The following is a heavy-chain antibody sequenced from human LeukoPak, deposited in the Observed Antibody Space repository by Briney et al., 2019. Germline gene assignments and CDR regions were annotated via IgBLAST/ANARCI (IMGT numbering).Heavy chain of an antibody. Sequence: GGSLRLSCAASGFTFTNYWMSWVRQAPGKGLEWVASIKEGGSEKYYVDSVKGRFTISRGNAKNSVHLQMNSLRTEDTAVYYCARGPHWGQGTLVTVSS. J-gene: IGHJ4*02. V-gene: IGHV3-7*01. CDR3: ARGPH. CDR1: GFTFTNYW. CDR2: IKEGGSEK.